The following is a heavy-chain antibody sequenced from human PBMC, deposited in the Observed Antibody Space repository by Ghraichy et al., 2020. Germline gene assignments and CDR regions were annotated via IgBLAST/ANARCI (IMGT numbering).Heavy chain of an antibody. V-gene: IGHV4-61*01. J-gene: IGHJ4*02. CDR2: IYYSGTT. D-gene: IGHD5-18*01. CDR1: GGSVSSGNYY. Sequence: SETLSLTCTVSGGSVSSGNYYWSWIRQSPGKGLEWIGYIYYSGTTNYNPSLKSRVTISLDTSRNQFSLKLTSVTAADTAVYYCARVGTAMVMGGQGTLVTVSS. CDR3: ARVGTAMVM.